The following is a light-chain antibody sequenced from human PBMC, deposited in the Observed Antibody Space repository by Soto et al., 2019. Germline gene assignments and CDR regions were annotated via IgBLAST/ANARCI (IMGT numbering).Light chain of an antibody. CDR2: FAS. V-gene: IGKV3-15*01. CDR3: LQFTAWPLT. J-gene: IGKJ4*01. Sequence: IVMTQSPATLSVSPGEKATLSCRASQTVYNNLAWYQQKPGQAPRLLVYFASTRATGVPARFSGSGSGTEFSLTLSSLQSEDFALYYCLQFTAWPLTFGGGTKVETK. CDR1: QTVYNN.